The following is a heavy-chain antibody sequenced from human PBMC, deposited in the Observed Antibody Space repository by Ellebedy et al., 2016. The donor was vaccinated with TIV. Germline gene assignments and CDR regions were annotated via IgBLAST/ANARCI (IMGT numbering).Heavy chain of an antibody. V-gene: IGHV3-30*18. J-gene: IGHJ6*03. CDR2: ISYDGSNK. D-gene: IGHD5-18*01. CDR1: GFRFSSYG. Sequence: GESLKISXVASGFRFSSYGMHWVRQAPGKGLEWVAVISYDGSNKRYADSVKGRVTISRDRFKNTVYLQMNSLRVEDTAVYYCAKEVGSTVQLWGYMDVWGKGTTVTVSS. CDR3: AKEVGSTVQLWGYMDV.